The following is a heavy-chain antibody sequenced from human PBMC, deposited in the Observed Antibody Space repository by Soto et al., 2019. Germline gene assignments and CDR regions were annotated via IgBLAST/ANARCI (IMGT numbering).Heavy chain of an antibody. J-gene: IGHJ3*02. CDR3: ASGGAGYRPFDI. Sequence: SETLSLTCTVSGGSISSYYWSWIRQPAGKGLEWIGRIYTSGSTNYNPSLKSRVTMSVDTSKNQFSLKLSSVAAADTAVYYCASGGAGYRPFDIWGQGTMVTVSS. CDR2: IYTSGST. V-gene: IGHV4-4*07. CDR1: GGSISSYY. D-gene: IGHD5-18*01.